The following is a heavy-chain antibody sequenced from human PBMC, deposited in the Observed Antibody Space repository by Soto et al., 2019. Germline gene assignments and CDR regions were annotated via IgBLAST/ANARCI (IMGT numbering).Heavy chain of an antibody. V-gene: IGHV4-59*08. J-gene: IGHJ4*02. D-gene: IGHD6-13*01. Sequence: PSETLSLTCTGSGGSISSYYWSWIRQPPGKGLEWIGYIYNSGSTNYNPSLKSRVTISVDTSKNQFSLKLSSVTAADTDVYYCARGSTGYSSSWYRYWGQGTLVTV. CDR1: GGSISSYY. CDR3: ARGSTGYSSSWYRY. CDR2: IYNSGST.